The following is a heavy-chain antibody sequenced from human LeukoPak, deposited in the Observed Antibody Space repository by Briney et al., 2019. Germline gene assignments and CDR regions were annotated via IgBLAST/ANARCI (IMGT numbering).Heavy chain of an antibody. Sequence: SETLSLTCSVSGGSISNYYWNWIREPAGKGLEWIGRVHASWSFRYNPSFNRRVTISLDTSKNQVSLKVTYATAADTAVYFCARDQSGSGGHNNDAFDIWGHGTMVTVSS. CDR2: VHASWSF. V-gene: IGHV4-4*07. J-gene: IGHJ3*02. CDR1: GGSISNYY. D-gene: IGHD3-16*01. CDR3: ARDQSGSGGHNNDAFDI.